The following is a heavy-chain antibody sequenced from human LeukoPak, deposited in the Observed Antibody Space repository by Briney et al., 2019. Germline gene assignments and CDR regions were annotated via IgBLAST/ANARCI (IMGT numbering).Heavy chain of an antibody. V-gene: IGHV1-8*01. Sequence: ASVKLSCKASGYTFTSYDINWVRQATGQGLEWMGWMNPNSGNTGYAQKFQGRVTMTRNTSISTAYMELSSLRSEDTAVYYCARGRPYYDFWSGYYYLGDYYYYYMDVWGKGTTVTVSS. D-gene: IGHD3-3*01. CDR2: MNPNSGNT. J-gene: IGHJ6*03. CDR3: ARGRPYYDFWSGYYYLGDYYYYYMDV. CDR1: GYTFTSYD.